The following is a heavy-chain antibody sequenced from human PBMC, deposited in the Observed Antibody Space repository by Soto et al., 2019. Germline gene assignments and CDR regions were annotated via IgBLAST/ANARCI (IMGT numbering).Heavy chain of an antibody. CDR3: AREGPYCTNGVCYGIDY. V-gene: IGHV4-34*01. D-gene: IGHD2-8*01. CDR1: GGSFSGYY. Sequence: QVQLQQWGAGLLKPSETLSLTCAVYGGSFSGYYWSWIRQPPGKGLEWIGEINHSGSTNYNPSLKSRVTISVDTSKNQFSLKLSSVTAADTAVYYCAREGPYCTNGVCYGIDYWGQGTLVTVSS. J-gene: IGHJ4*02. CDR2: INHSGST.